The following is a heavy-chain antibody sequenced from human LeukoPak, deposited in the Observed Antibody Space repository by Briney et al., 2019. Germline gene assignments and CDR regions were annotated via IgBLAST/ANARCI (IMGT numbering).Heavy chain of an antibody. CDR3: ARDVGDVMFDY. CDR1: GFTFTTYS. Sequence: GGSLRLSCAAFGFTFTTYSMNWVRQAPGKGLEWVSSISSSGSYKYYADSVKGRFTISRDNSKDMLWLQMNSLRAEDAAVYYCARDVGDVMFDYWGQGTLVTVSS. CDR2: ISSSGSYK. J-gene: IGHJ4*02. V-gene: IGHV3-21*04. D-gene: IGHD3-16*01.